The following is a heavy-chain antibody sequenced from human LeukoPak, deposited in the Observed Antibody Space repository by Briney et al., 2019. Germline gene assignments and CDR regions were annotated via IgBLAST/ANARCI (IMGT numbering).Heavy chain of an antibody. Sequence: ASVKVSCKASGYTFTSYYMHWVRQAPGQGLEWMGIINPSGGSTSYAQKFQGRVTMTRDMSTSTVYMELSSLRSEDTAVYYCAGDSLKYSYGWIHDYWGQGTLVTVSS. D-gene: IGHD5-18*01. J-gene: IGHJ4*02. V-gene: IGHV1-46*01. CDR2: INPSGGST. CDR3: AGDSLKYSYGWIHDY. CDR1: GYTFTSYY.